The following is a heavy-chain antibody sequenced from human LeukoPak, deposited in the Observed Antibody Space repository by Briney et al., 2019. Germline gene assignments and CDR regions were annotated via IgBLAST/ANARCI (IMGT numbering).Heavy chain of an antibody. CDR1: GGSFSGYY. J-gene: IGHJ4*02. CDR2: INHSGST. CDR3: ARRRYSSSAGNDY. D-gene: IGHD6-6*01. Sequence: SETLSLTCAVYGGSFSGYYWSWIRQPPGKGLEWIGEINHSGSTYYNPSLKSRVTISVGTSKNQFSLKLSSVTAADTAVYYCARRRYSSSAGNDYWGQGTLVTVSS. V-gene: IGHV4-34*01.